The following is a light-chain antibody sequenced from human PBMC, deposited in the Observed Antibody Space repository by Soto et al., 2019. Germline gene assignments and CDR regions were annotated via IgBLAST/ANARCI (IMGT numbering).Light chain of an antibody. CDR2: DVI. CDR1: SSDIGGYNY. CDR3: NSYVGGNNWV. J-gene: IGLJ3*02. Sequence: QSALTQPRSVSGSPGQSVTISCTGTSSDIGGYNYVSWYQQHPGKAPKLLIYDVIKRPSGVSDRFSGSKSGNTASLTVSGLQAEDEANYYCNSYVGGNNWVFGGGTKLTVL. V-gene: IGLV2-11*01.